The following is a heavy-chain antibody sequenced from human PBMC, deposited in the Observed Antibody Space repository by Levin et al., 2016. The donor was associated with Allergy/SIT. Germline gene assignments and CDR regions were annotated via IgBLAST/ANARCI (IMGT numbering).Heavy chain of an antibody. Sequence: WIRQPPGKGLEWIGSIYYSGSTYYNPSLKSRVTISVDTSKNQFSLKLSSVTAADTAVYYCARHQNWGTSVDPWGQGTLVTVSS. D-gene: IGHD7-27*01. V-gene: IGHV4-39*01. J-gene: IGHJ5*02. CDR2: IYYSGST. CDR3: ARHQNWGTSVDP.